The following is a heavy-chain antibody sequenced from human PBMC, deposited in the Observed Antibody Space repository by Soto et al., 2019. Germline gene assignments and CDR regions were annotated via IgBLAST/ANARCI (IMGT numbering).Heavy chain of an antibody. CDR2: IHHSGST. CDR1: GGSFIGYY. Sequence: PSETLSLTCAVYGGSFIGYYWSWIRQPPGKGLEWIGEIHHSGSTNYNPSLKSRVTISVDPSKNQFSLKLSSVPAADTAVYYCAITTKQYGVFDIWGQGTMGTGS. CDR3: AITTKQYGVFDI. J-gene: IGHJ3*02. D-gene: IGHD1-1*01. V-gene: IGHV4-34*01.